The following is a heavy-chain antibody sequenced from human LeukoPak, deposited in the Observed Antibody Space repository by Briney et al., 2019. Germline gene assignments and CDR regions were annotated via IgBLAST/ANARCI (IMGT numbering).Heavy chain of an antibody. Sequence: GGSLRLSCAAYEFTFSSYAMSWVRQAPGEGLDWVSSISGSGDSTYYADSVKGRFTISRDNSKNTLYLQLNSLRVDDTAVYYCAKGPAATEGWFDPWGQGTLVTVSS. D-gene: IGHD2-2*01. CDR2: ISGSGDST. CDR1: EFTFSSYA. CDR3: AKGPAATEGWFDP. J-gene: IGHJ5*02. V-gene: IGHV3-23*01.